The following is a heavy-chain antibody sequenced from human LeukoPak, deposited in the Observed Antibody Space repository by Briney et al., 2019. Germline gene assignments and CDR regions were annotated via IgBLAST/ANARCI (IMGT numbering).Heavy chain of an antibody. J-gene: IGHJ4*02. Sequence: GASVKVSCKASGYTFTSYAMHWVRQAPGQRLEWMGWINAGNGNTKYSQKLQGRVTITRDTSASTAYMELSSLRSEDTAVYYCARDVPYCSGGSCYSPTYAFDYWGQGTLVTVSS. CDR1: GYTFTSYA. CDR2: INAGNGNT. D-gene: IGHD2-15*01. V-gene: IGHV1-3*01. CDR3: ARDVPYCSGGSCYSPTYAFDY.